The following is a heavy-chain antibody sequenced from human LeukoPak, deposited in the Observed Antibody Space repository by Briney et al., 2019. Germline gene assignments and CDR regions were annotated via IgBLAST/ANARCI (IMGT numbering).Heavy chain of an antibody. CDR1: GGSLSSTGYS. Sequence: SETLSLTCTVSGGSLSSTGYSWAWVRQPPGRGLEWIGSNSYRGSTYYNPSLESRLTISVDSSKNQFSLKLSSVTAADTAVNYCALGLWYVDYWGQGTLVTVSS. J-gene: IGHJ4*02. V-gene: IGHV4-39*01. CDR3: ALGLWYVDY. D-gene: IGHD2-21*01. CDR2: NSYRGST.